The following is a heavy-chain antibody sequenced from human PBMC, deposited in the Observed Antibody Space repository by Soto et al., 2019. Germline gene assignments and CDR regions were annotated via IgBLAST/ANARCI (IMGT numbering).Heavy chain of an antibody. J-gene: IGHJ4*02. V-gene: IGHV4-59*01. CDR1: GGSISSYY. Sequence: TSETLSLTCTVSGGSISSYYWSWIRQPPGKGLEWIGYIYYSGSTNYNPSLKSRVTISVDTSKNQFSLKLSSVTAADTAVYYCARGRVNYYDSSGYPIFDYWGQGTLVTVSS. CDR2: IYYSGST. D-gene: IGHD3-22*01. CDR3: ARGRVNYYDSSGYPIFDY.